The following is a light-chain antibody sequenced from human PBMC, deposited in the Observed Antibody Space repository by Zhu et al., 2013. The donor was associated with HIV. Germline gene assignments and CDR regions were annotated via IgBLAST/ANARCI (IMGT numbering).Light chain of an antibody. J-gene: IGKJ2*03. Sequence: DIQLTQSPPFVSASPGERVTITCRASQGISKNLAWYQQRPGKIPKLLIYAASTLQSSVPSRFSGSGSGTDFTLTISSLQPEDVASYYCQKYDSAPYSFGQGTNLEI. CDR3: QKYDSAPYS. CDR1: QGISKN. V-gene: IGKV1-27*01. CDR2: AAS.